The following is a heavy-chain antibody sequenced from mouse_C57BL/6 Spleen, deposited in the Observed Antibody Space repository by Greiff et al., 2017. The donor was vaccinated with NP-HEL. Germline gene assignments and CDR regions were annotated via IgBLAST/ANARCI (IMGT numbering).Heavy chain of an antibody. Sequence: VQLQQSGAELVRPGASVKLSCTASGFNIKDDYMHWVKQRPEQGLEWIGWIDPENGDTEYASKFQGKAIITADTSSNTAYLQLSSLTSEDTAVYYCTTGDYYGPDYWGQGTTLTVSS. CDR1: GFNIKDDY. J-gene: IGHJ2*01. V-gene: IGHV14-4*01. CDR3: TTGDYYGPDY. CDR2: IDPENGDT. D-gene: IGHD1-2*01.